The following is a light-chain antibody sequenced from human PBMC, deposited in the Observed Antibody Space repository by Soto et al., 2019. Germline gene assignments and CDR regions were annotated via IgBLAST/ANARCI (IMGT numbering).Light chain of an antibody. V-gene: IGKV4-1*01. Sequence: ILMTQSPDSLAVSLGERATINCKSSQSVLYSSNNKNYLAWYQQRTGQPPKLLIYWASTRESGVPDRFSGSGSGTDFTLTITSLQAEDVAVYYCQKYESTPPTFGQGTKLEIK. CDR2: WAS. J-gene: IGKJ2*01. CDR1: QSVLYSSNNKNY. CDR3: QKYESTPPT.